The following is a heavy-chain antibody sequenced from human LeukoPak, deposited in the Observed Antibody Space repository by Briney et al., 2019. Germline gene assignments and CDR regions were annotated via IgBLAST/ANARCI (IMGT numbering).Heavy chain of an antibody. CDR3: AREDGSTSLLH. D-gene: IGHD2-2*01. CDR2: ISSSSTI. Sequence: GGSLRLSRAASGFTFSSYSMNWVRQAPGKGLEWASYISSSSTIYYADSVKGRFTISRDNAKNSLYLQMNSLRDEDTAVYYCAREDGSTSLLHWGQGTLVTVSS. V-gene: IGHV3-48*02. CDR1: GFTFSSYS. J-gene: IGHJ4*02.